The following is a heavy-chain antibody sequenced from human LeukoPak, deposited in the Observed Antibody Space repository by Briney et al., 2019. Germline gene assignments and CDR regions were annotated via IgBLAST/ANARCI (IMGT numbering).Heavy chain of an antibody. V-gene: IGHV3-11*04. Sequence: GGSLRLSCAASGFTFSDYYMSWIRQAPGKGLEWVSYISNSGSTIYYADSVKGRFTISRDNAKNSLYLQMNSLRAEDTAVYYCARDFTVLLWFGELLPGFDYWGQGTLVTVSS. CDR2: ISNSGSTI. CDR1: GFTFSDYY. CDR3: ARDFTVLLWFGELLPGFDY. J-gene: IGHJ4*02. D-gene: IGHD3-10*01.